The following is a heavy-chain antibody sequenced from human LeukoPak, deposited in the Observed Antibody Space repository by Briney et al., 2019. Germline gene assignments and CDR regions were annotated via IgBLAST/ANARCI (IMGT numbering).Heavy chain of an antibody. CDR2: ISGSGGST. Sequence: PGGSLRLSCAASGFTFSSYAMSWVRQAPGKGLEWVSAISGSGGSTYYADSVKGRFTISRDNAKNSLYLQMNSLRAEDTAVYYCARESDVYSSSYYWGQGTLVTVSS. CDR1: GFTFSSYA. D-gene: IGHD6-6*01. J-gene: IGHJ4*02. CDR3: ARESDVYSSSYY. V-gene: IGHV3-23*01.